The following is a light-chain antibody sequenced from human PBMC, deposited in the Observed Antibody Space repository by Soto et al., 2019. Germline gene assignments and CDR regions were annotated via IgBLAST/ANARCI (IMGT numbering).Light chain of an antibody. J-gene: IGLJ2*01. Sequence: QSVLTQPPSASGTPGQRVTVSCSGTYSNIGINDVHWYRQLSGTAPQILIYYTSQRATGVPDRFSGSRSGTSASLVISGLQTEEEADYHCAAWDDSLNGPAFGGGTKLTVL. V-gene: IGLV1-44*01. CDR2: YTS. CDR3: AAWDDSLNGPA. CDR1: YSNIGIND.